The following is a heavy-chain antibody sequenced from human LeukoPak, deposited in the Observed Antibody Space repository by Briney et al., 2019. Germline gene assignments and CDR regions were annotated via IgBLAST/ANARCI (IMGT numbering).Heavy chain of an antibody. CDR3: ARFDYEDAFDI. D-gene: IGHD4-17*01. V-gene: IGHV1-2*06. Sequence: GASVKVSCKASGYTFTAHYLHWVRQAPGQGLEWMGRINPNSGDTVYAQKFQGRVTMTRNTSISTAYMELSSLRSEDTAVYYCARFDYEDAFDIWGQGTMVTVSS. J-gene: IGHJ3*02. CDR1: GYTFTAHY. CDR2: INPNSGDT.